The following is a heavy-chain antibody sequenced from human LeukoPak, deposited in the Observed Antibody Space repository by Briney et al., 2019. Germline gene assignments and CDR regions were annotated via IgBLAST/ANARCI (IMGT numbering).Heavy chain of an antibody. V-gene: IGHV3-23*01. J-gene: IGHJ4*02. CDR3: ARDGEYSSSWEDFDY. D-gene: IGHD6-13*01. Sequence: PGGSLRLSCAASGFTFSSYAMSWVRQAPGKGLEWVSAISGSGGSTYYADSVKGRFTISRDNSKNTLYLQMNSLSAEDTAVYYCARDGEYSSSWEDFDYWGQGTLVTVSS. CDR2: ISGSGGST. CDR1: GFTFSSYA.